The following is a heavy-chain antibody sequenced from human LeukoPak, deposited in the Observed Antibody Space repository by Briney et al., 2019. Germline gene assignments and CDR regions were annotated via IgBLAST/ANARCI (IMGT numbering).Heavy chain of an antibody. D-gene: IGHD1-7*01. CDR1: GFTFSGSA. J-gene: IGHJ6*03. CDR2: ISSDGSNK. V-gene: IGHV3-30*01. CDR3: ARGAGTTVYYMDV. Sequence: GGSLRLSCAASGFTFSGSAMHWVRQAPGKGLEWVAVISSDGSNKYYADSVKSQFTISRDNSNNTLYLQMNSLRPEDTAVYYCARGAGTTVYYMDVWGKETTVTVSS.